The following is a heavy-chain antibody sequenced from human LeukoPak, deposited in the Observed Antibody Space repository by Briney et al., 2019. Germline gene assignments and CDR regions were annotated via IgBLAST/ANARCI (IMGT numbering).Heavy chain of an antibody. CDR3: ARGEVFLDY. CDR2: ISSSGSTI. D-gene: IGHD3-10*01. CDR1: GFTFSNHG. Sequence: GGSLRLSCAASGFTFSNHGMNWVRQAPGKGLEWVSYISSSGSTIYYADSVKGRFTISRDNAKNSLYLQMNSLRAEDTAVYYCARGEVFLDYWGQGTLVTVSS. V-gene: IGHV3-48*04. J-gene: IGHJ4*02.